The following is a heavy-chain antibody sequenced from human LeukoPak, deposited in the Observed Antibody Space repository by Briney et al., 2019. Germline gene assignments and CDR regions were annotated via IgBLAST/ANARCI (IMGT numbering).Heavy chain of an antibody. CDR2: ISAYSGNT. CDR1: GYTFVNYG. Sequence: ASVKVSCKASGYTFVNYGISWVRQAPGQGFEWMGWISAYSGNTNYAQKLQGRVTMTTDSSTSTAYMELRSLRSDDSAVYYCARGSDAFDFWGQGTMVTVSS. J-gene: IGHJ3*01. V-gene: IGHV1-18*01. CDR3: ARGSDAFDF.